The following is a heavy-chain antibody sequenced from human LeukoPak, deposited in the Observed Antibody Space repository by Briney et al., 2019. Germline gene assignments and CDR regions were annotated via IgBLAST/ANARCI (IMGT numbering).Heavy chain of an antibody. V-gene: IGHV4-39*07. CDR3: ARPGRGNYYDSSGYDYGPTYFDY. J-gene: IGHJ4*02. CDR1: GGSISSSSYY. D-gene: IGHD3-22*01. Sequence: SETLSLTCTVSGGSISSSSYYWGWIRQLPGKGLEWIGSIYYSGSTYYNPSLKSRVTISVDTSKNQFSLKLSSVTAADTAVYYCARPGRGNYYDSSGYDYGPTYFDYWGQGTLVTVSS. CDR2: IYYSGST.